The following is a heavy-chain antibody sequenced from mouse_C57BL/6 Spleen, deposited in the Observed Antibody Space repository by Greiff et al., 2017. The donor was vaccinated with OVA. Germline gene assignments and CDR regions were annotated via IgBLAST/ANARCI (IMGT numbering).Heavy chain of an antibody. CDR2: IYPGSGST. J-gene: IGHJ2*01. CDR1: GYTFTSYW. CDR3: ARRGYYLYYFDY. D-gene: IGHD1-1*01. Sequence: QVQLQQPGAELVKPGASVKMSCKASGYTFTSYWITWVKQRPGQGLEWIGDIYPGSGSTNYNEKFKSKATLTVDKSSSTAYMQLSSLTSEDSAVYYCARRGYYLYYFDYWGQGTTLTVSS. V-gene: IGHV1-55*01.